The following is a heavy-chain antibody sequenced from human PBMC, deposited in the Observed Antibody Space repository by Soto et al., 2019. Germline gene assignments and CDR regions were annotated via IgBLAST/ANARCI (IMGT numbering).Heavy chain of an antibody. V-gene: IGHV3-30*18. J-gene: IGHJ4*02. Sequence: GGSLRLSCAASGFTFSSYGMHWVRQAPGKGLEWVAVISYDGSNKYYADSVKGRFTISRDNSKNTLFLQMNSLRAEDTAVYYCAKEGPVPAFDYWGQGTLVTVSS. D-gene: IGHD1-1*01. CDR1: GFTFSSYG. CDR2: ISYDGSNK. CDR3: AKEGPVPAFDY.